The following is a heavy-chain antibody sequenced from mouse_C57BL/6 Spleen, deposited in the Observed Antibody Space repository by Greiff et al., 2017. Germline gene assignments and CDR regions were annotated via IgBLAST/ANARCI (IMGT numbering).Heavy chain of an antibody. CDR3: ARDPDNGYDVLFAY. Sequence: ESGPGLVKPSQSLSLTCSVTGYSITGGYYWNWIRQFPGNKLECMGYISYDGSNNYNPSLKNRISITRETSKDQFFLKVNSVTTEDTATYYCARDPDNGYDVLFAYWGQGTLVTVSA. D-gene: IGHD2-2*01. V-gene: IGHV3-6*01. CDR2: ISYDGSN. CDR1: GYSITGGYY. J-gene: IGHJ3*01.